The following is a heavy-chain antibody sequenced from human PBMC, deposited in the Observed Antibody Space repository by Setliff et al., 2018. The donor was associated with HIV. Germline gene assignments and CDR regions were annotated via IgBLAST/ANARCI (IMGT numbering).Heavy chain of an antibody. V-gene: IGHV3-33*01. Sequence: SLRLSCVASGYTFDSYGMHWVRQAPGKGLEWVAVIRYDGNKIDYGDSVKGRFTISRDNSKNTLFLHLNTLRPEDTAMYFCASARIPTGGVSTSLDYWGQGALVTVSS. J-gene: IGHJ4*02. CDR2: IRYDGNKI. D-gene: IGHD3-3*01. CDR3: ASARIPTGGVSTSLDY. CDR1: GYTFDSYG.